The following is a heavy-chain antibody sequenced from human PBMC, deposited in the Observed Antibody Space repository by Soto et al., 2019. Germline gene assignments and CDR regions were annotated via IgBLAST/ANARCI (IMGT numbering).Heavy chain of an antibody. CDR3: AQAEDYYGSGSPLGYFDY. Sequence: ALRLSCXASGFTFSSYGMHWVRQAPGKGLEWVAVISYDGSNKYYADSVKGRFTISRDNSKNTLYLQMNSLRAEDTAVYYCAQAEDYYGSGSPLGYFDYWGQGTLVTVSS. CDR2: ISYDGSNK. J-gene: IGHJ4*02. V-gene: IGHV3-30*18. D-gene: IGHD3-10*01. CDR1: GFTFSSYG.